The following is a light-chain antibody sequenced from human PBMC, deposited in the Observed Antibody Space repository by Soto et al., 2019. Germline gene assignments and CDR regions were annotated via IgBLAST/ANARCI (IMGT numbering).Light chain of an antibody. J-gene: IGLJ2*01. CDR2: GNK. V-gene: IGLV1-40*01. CDR3: PSYDSSLSGSV. CDR1: SSNIGAGYD. Sequence: QSVLTQPPSVSGAPGQRVIISCTGSSSNIGAGYDVHWYQQLPGTAPKLLIYGNKNRPSGVPDRISGSKSATSASLAITGLQAEDEGDYYCPSYDSSLSGSVFGGGTKLTVL.